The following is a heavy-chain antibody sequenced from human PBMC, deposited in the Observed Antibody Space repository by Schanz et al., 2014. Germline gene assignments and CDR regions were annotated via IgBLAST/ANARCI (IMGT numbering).Heavy chain of an antibody. CDR3: AKGLYYDNTGGGFDY. J-gene: IGHJ4*02. D-gene: IGHD3-16*01. V-gene: IGHV3-11*04. Sequence: QVQLVESGGGLVKPGGSLRLSCAASGFTFSDYYMSWIRQAPGKGLEWVSYIATSSSTRHYADSVKGRVTISRDNAKNSVSLQMRRLRVEDTAVYYCAKGLYYDNTGGGFDYWGQGTLVTVSS. CDR2: IATSSSTR. CDR1: GFTFSDYY.